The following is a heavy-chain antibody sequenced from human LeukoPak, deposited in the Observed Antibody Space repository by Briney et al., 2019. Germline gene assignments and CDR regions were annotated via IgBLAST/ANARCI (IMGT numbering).Heavy chain of an antibody. D-gene: IGHD2-21*01. V-gene: IGHV1-8*03. J-gene: IGHJ6*03. CDR2: MNPNSGNT. Sequence: ASVKVSCKASGYTFTSYDINWVRQATGQGLEWMGWMNPNSGNTGYAQKFQGRVTITRNTSISTAYMELSSLRSEDTAVYYCARGNCGGDCYSYYYYYYMDVWGKGTTVTVSS. CDR1: GYTFTSYD. CDR3: ARGNCGGDCYSYYYYYYMDV.